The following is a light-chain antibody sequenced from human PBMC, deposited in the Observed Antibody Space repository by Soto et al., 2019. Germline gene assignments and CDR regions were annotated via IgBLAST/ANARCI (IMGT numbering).Light chain of an antibody. Sequence: EIVVTQSPATLSVSPWERVTLXCMASQSVSSNLAWYQQKPGQAPRLLIHDASTRATGIPARFSGSGSATDFTLTISRLEPEDFALYYCQQDGSSPITFCHGTLLEI. V-gene: IGKV3-20*01. CDR3: QQDGSSPIT. J-gene: IGKJ5*01. CDR2: DAS. CDR1: QSVSSN.